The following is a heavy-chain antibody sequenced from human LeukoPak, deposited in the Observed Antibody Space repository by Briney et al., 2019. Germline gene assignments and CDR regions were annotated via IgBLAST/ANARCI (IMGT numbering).Heavy chain of an antibody. CDR1: GFTFSSYG. V-gene: IGHV3-23*01. D-gene: IGHD3-10*01. CDR2: ISGNSVST. Sequence: GGTLRLSCAASGFTFSSYGMSWVRQAPGKGLEWVSAISGNSVSTYYADSVKGRFTISRDNSKNTLYLQMNSLRAEDTAVYYCAKAERFGLRMPYFDYWGQGTLVTVSS. J-gene: IGHJ4*02. CDR3: AKAERFGLRMPYFDY.